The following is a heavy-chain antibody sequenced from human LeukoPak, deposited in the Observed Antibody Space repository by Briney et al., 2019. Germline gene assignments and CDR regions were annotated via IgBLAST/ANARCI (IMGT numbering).Heavy chain of an antibody. J-gene: IGHJ4*02. CDR1: GYSFTSYW. D-gene: IGHD5-12*01. V-gene: IGHV5-51*01. Sequence: GESLKIACKGSGYSFTSYWIGWVRQMPGKGLEWMGLIYPGDSDTRHSPSFQGQATFSADKSISTAYLQWSSLRASDTAMYYCARYHSGYYYFDFWGQGTLVSVSS. CDR3: ARYHSGYYYFDF. CDR2: IYPGDSDT.